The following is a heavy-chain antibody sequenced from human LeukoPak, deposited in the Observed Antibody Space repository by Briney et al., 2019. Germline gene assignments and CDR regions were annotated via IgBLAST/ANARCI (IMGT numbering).Heavy chain of an antibody. CDR3: AKINGDWSFIDY. V-gene: IGHV3-30*02. CDR2: IRYDGSNK. J-gene: IGHJ4*02. Sequence: PGGSLRLSCAASGFTFSSYGMHWVRQAPGKGLEWVAFIRYDGSNKYYADSVKGRFTISRDNSKNTLYLQMNSLRAGDTAVYYCAKINGDWSFIDYWGQGTLVTVSS. CDR1: GFTFSSYG. D-gene: IGHD2-21*02.